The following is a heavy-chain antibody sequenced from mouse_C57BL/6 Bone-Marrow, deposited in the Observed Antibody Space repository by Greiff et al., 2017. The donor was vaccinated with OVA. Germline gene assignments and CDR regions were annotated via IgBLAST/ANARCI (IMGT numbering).Heavy chain of an antibody. CDR3: ARQGFITTVVAPDY. J-gene: IGHJ2*01. Sequence: VQLKQSGPELVKPGASVKISCKASGYSFTDYNMNWVKQSNGKSLEWIGVINPNYGTTSYNQKFKGKATLTVDQSSSTAYMQLNSLTSEDSAVYYCARQGFITTVVAPDYWGQGTTLTVSS. CDR1: GYSFTDYN. D-gene: IGHD1-1*01. V-gene: IGHV1-39*01. CDR2: INPNYGTT.